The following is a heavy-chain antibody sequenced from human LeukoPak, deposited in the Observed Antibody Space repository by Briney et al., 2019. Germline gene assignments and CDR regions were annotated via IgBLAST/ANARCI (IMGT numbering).Heavy chain of an antibody. J-gene: IGHJ6*03. D-gene: IGHD6-13*01. CDR2: INPNSGGT. CDR1: GYTFTGYY. CDR3: ARDPSTYSSSWSGNYYYYYMDV. Sequence: ASVKVSCKASGYTFTGYYMHWVRQAPGQGLEWMGWINPNSGGTNYAQKFQGRVTMTRDTSISTAYMELSRLRSDDTAVYYCARDPSTYSSSWSGNYYYYYMDVWGKGTTVTISS. V-gene: IGHV1-2*02.